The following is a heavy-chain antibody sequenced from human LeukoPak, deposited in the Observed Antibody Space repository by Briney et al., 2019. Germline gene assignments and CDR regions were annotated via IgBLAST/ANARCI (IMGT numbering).Heavy chain of an antibody. CDR1: GITFSTNA. D-gene: IGHD6-19*01. V-gene: IGHV3-23*01. CDR3: AKDQRSGWTRDFDS. Sequence: GGSLRLSCAASGITFSTNAMSWVRQAPGKGLEWVSAISGSGTSTYHADSVKGRFTISRDNSKNTLYLQMNSLRVEDTAIYYCAKDQRSGWTRDFDSWGQGTLVTVSS. J-gene: IGHJ4*02. CDR2: ISGSGTST.